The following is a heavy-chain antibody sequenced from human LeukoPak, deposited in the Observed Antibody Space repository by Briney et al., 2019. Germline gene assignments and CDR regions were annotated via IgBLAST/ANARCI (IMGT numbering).Heavy chain of an antibody. CDR3: ARDFRGPYYYGSGSYQDY. D-gene: IGHD3-10*01. V-gene: IGHV3-20*04. J-gene: IGHJ4*02. Sequence: GGSLRLSCAASGFTFDDYGMSWVRQAPGKGLEWVSGINWNGGSTGYADSVKGRFTISRDNAKNSLYLQMNSLRAEDTAVYYCARDFRGPYYYGSGSYQDYWGQGTLVTVSS. CDR1: GFTFDDYG. CDR2: INWNGGST.